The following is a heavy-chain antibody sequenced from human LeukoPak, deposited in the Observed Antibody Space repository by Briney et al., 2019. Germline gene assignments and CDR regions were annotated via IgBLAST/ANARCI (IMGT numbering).Heavy chain of an antibody. CDR1: GWPFSGYY. D-gene: IGHD2-2*01. V-gene: IGHV4-34*01. CDR2: LNHSGST. Sequence: SETLSLTCAVEGWPFSGYYCRWIRQPTGKGLKWNGELNHSGSTNYNPSLKSRVTISVDTSKNQFSLKLSSVTAADTAVYYCARVVVPAAIDYWGQGTLVTVSS. CDR3: ARVVVPAAIDY. J-gene: IGHJ4*02.